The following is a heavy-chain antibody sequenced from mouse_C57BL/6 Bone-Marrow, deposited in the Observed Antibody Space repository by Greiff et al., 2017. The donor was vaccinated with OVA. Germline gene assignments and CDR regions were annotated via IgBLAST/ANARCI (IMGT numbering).Heavy chain of an antibody. Sequence: VQLKQSGAELVKPGASVKLSCTASGFNIKDYYMHWVKQRTEQGLEWIGRIDPEDGETKYAPNFQGKATLTAATSSNTAYLQLSSLTSEDTAVYYCAPTPYGNYPMDYWCQGTSVTVSS. J-gene: IGHJ4*01. D-gene: IGHD2-1*01. CDR1: GFNIKDYY. CDR3: APTPYGNYPMDY. CDR2: IDPEDGET. V-gene: IGHV14-2*01.